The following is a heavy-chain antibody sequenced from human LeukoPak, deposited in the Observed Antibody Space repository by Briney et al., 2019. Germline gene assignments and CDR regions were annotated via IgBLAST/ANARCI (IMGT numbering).Heavy chain of an antibody. CDR1: GYTFTSYG. V-gene: IGHV1-18*01. D-gene: IGHD2-2*01. J-gene: IGHJ5*02. CDR3: AGGYCSSTSCSEDWFDP. Sequence: GASVKVSCKASGYTFTSYGISWVRQAPGQGLEWMGWISAYNGNTNYAQKLQGRVTMTTDTSTSTAYMEQRSLRSDDTAVYYCAGGYCSSTSCSEDWFDPWGQGTLVTVSS. CDR2: ISAYNGNT.